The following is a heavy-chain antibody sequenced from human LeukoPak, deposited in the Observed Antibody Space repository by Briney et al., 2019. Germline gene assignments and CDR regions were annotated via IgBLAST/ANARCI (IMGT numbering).Heavy chain of an antibody. CDR1: GFTFSSYW. Sequence: PGGSLRLSCAASGFTFSSYWMSWVRQAPGKGLEWVANIKQDGSEKYYVDSVKGRFTISRDNSKNTLYLQMNSLRAEDTAVYYCAKEGSSGWYGSYYYYYMDVWGKGTTVTISS. CDR3: AKEGSSGWYGSYYYYYMDV. J-gene: IGHJ6*03. D-gene: IGHD6-19*01. V-gene: IGHV3-7*01. CDR2: IKQDGSEK.